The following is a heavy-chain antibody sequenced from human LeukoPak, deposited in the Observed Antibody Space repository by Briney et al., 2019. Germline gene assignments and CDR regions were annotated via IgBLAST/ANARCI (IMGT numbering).Heavy chain of an antibody. CDR1: GGSVRGGNYY. CDR3: TLTGSTGGY. V-gene: IGHV4-61*01. D-gene: IGHD1-7*01. Sequence: SETLSLTCTVSGGSVRGGNYYCSWIRQSPGKGLEWIGYIHYSGSTVYNPSLKSRVTMSIDTSKNQFSLNLSSATAADTAVYYCTLTGSTGGYWGQGTLVTVSS. CDR2: IHYSGST. J-gene: IGHJ4*02.